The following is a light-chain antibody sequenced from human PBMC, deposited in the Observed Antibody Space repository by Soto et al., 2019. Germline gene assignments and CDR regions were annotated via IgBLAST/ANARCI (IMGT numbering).Light chain of an antibody. Sequence: QSVLTQPASVSGSPGQSITISCTGTSSDIGAYNYVSWYQQHPGKAPKLIIYDVTNRPAGISIRFSASKSGNTASLTISVLQAEDEADYYCCSYKSSSTLHVFGTGTKVTVL. V-gene: IGLV2-14*03. CDR1: SSDIGAYNY. CDR3: CSYKSSSTLHV. CDR2: DVT. J-gene: IGLJ1*01.